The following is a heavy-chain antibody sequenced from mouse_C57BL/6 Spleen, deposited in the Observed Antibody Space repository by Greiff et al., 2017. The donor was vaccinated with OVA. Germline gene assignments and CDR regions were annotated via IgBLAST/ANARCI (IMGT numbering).Heavy chain of an antibody. J-gene: IGHJ1*03. CDR1: GYSITSDH. CDR3: ARYLENWYFDV. Sequence: EVKLMESGPGLAKPSQTLSLTCSVTGYSITSDHWNWIRKFPGNKLEYMGYISYSGSTYYNPSLKSRISITRDTSKNQYYLQLNSVTTEDTATYYCARYLENWYFDVWGTGTTVTVSS. CDR2: ISYSGST. V-gene: IGHV3-8*01.